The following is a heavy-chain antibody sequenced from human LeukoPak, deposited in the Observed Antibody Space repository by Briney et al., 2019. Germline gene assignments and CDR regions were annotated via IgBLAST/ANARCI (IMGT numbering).Heavy chain of an antibody. CDR2: ISSSSSTI. CDR3: AREGYYYDSSGYYYVREAFDI. CDR1: GFTFSSYS. V-gene: IGHV3-48*02. D-gene: IGHD3-22*01. J-gene: IGHJ3*02. Sequence: GGSLRLSCAASGFTFSSYSMNWGRQAPGKGLEWVSYISSSSSTIYYADSVKGRFTISRDNAKNSLYLQMNSLRDEDTAVYYCAREGYYYDSSGYYYVREAFDIWGQGTMVTVSS.